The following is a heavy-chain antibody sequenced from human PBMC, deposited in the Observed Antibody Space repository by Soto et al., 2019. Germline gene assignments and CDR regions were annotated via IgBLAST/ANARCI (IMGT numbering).Heavy chain of an antibody. CDR1: GYTFTENQ. D-gene: IGHD3-16*01. V-gene: IGHV1-2*02. Sequence: GASVKVSCKASGYTFTENQIHWLRRAPGQRLEWMGRIDPKSGDTTFAQTYQGSVTMTRDSSSNTVYMELTRLTSDDTAIYYCTRRRHRDYISWSFEPWRQGPLDTVSS. CDR2: IDPKSGDT. CDR3: TRRRHRDYISWSFEP. J-gene: IGHJ5*02.